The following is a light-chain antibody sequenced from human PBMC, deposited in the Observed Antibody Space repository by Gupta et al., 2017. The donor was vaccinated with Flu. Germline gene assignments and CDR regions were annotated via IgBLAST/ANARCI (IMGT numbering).Light chain of an antibody. J-gene: IGKJ2*02. Sequence: EIVLTHSPGSLSLSPGERATLSCRASQTVAASYLAWYQQQPGQAPRLLIYGASSRAAGIPDRFSGSGSGTDFTLTISRLEPEDFAVYYCQHYGSSPACTFGQGTKLEI. CDR3: QHYGSSPACT. CDR2: GAS. V-gene: IGKV3-20*01. CDR1: QTVAASY.